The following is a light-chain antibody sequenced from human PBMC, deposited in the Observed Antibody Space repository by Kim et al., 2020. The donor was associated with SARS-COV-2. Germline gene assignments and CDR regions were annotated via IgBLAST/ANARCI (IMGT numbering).Light chain of an antibody. V-gene: IGKV3-20*01. CDR3: QQYSSSPAT. J-gene: IGKJ1*01. CDR2: GAS. Sequence: EIVLTQSPGTLSLSPGERATLSCRASQSVSSNYLAWYQQKPGQAPRLLIYGASGRATGIPDRFSGSGSGTDFTLTITRLEPEDFAVYYCQQYSSSPATFGQGTKVDIK. CDR1: QSVSSNY.